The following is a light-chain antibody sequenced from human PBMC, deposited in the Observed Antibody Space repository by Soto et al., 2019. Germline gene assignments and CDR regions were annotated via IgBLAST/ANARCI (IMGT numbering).Light chain of an antibody. V-gene: IGKV3-15*01. CDR1: QSISSK. J-gene: IGKJ4*01. Sequence: EIVMTQSPATLSVSPGERATLSCRASQSISSKLAWYHHKPGQAPRLLIYGASTRATGIPDRFSGSGSGTDFTLTISRLEPEEFAMYYCQQYGYLVTFGGGTKVDI. CDR3: QQYGYLVT. CDR2: GAS.